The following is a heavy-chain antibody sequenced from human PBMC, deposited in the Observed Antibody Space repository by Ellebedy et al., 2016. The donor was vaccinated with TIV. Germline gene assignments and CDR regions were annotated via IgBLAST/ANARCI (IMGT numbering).Heavy chain of an antibody. Sequence: GESLKISCEASGFTFSSYSMNWVRLAPGKGLEWVSYISSTGSTIYYADSVQGRFTISRDNAQDSLYLQMNSLRAEDTAVYYCAKDNSGTYYYYGMDVWGQGTTVTVSS. CDR2: ISSTGSTI. CDR3: AKDNSGTYYYYGMDV. CDR1: GFTFSSYS. J-gene: IGHJ6*02. D-gene: IGHD1-26*01. V-gene: IGHV3-48*01.